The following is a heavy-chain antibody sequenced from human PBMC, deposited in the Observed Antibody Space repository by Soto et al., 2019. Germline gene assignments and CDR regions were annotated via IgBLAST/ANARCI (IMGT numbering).Heavy chain of an antibody. CDR1: GFTFPSYT. CDR2: ISSTSSYI. J-gene: IGHJ4*02. Sequence: GGSLRLSCAASGFTFPSYTMNWVRQAPGKGLEWVSSISSTSSYIYYSDSVKGRFTISRDNAKSSLYLQMNSPGAEDTAVYYCASSLGYSCSGGCLHYYFDYWGQGTLVTVSS. CDR3: ASSLGYSCSGGCLHYYFDY. D-gene: IGHD2-15*01. V-gene: IGHV3-21*01.